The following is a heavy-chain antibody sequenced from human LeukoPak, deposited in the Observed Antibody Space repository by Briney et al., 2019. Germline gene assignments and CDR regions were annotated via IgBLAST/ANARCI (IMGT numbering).Heavy chain of an antibody. V-gene: IGHV1-46*01. CDR1: GYTFTSYY. Sequence: GASVKVSCKASGYTFTSYYMHWVRQDPGQGLEWMGIINPSGGSTSYAQKFQGRVTMTRDTATSTVYMELSSLRSEDTAVYYCARSLSSDLTKWFRASLDYWGQGTLVTVSS. D-gene: IGHD3-22*01. CDR2: INPSGGST. CDR3: ARSLSSDLTKWFRASLDY. J-gene: IGHJ4*02.